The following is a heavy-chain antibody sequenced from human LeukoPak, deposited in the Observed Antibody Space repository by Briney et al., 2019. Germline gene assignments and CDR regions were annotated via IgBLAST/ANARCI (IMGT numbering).Heavy chain of an antibody. D-gene: IGHD3-3*01. CDR3: ARDRNAYDFWSGYSHGMDV. J-gene: IGHJ6*02. CDR1: GGSFSGYY. CDR2: INHSGST. Sequence: PSETLSLTCAVYGGSFSGYYWSWIRQPPGKGLEWIGEINHSGSTNYNPSLKSRVTISVDTSKNQFSLKLSSVTAADTAVYYCARDRNAYDFWSGYSHGMDVWGQGTTVTVSS. V-gene: IGHV4-34*01.